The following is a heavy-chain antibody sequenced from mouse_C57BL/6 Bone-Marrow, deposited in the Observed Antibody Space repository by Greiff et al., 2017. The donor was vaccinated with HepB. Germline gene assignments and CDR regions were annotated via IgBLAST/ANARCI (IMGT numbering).Heavy chain of an antibody. J-gene: IGHJ1*03. Sequence: VQVVESGPGLVAPSPSLSITCTVSGFSLTSYGVHWVRQPPGKGLEWLVVIWSDGSTTYNSALKSRLSISKDNSKSQVSLKMNSLQTDDTAMYYCATNYGSSLYWYFDVWGTGTTVTVSS. CDR1: GFSLTSYG. D-gene: IGHD1-1*01. CDR3: ATNYGSSLYWYFDV. V-gene: IGHV2-6*03. CDR2: IWSDGST.